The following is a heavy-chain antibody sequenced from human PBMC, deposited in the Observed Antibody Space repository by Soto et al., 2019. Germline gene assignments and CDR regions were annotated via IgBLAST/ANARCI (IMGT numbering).Heavy chain of an antibody. J-gene: IGHJ6*02. CDR3: ARDYEDSSSWYFYYYGMDV. Sequence: PSETLSLTCTVSGGSISSGDYYWSWIRQPPGKGLEWIGYIYYSGSTYYNPSLKSRVTISVDTSKNQFSLKLSSVTAADTAVYYCARDYEDSSSWYFYYYGMDVWGQGTTVTV. CDR2: IYYSGST. D-gene: IGHD6-13*01. V-gene: IGHV4-30-4*01. CDR1: GGSISSGDYY.